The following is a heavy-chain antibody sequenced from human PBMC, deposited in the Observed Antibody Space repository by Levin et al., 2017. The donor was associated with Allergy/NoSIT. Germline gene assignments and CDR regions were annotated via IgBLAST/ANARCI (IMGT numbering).Heavy chain of an antibody. D-gene: IGHD3-10*01. J-gene: IGHJ4*02. CDR1: GGSISSRDYY. Sequence: SQTLSLTCSVSGGSISSRDYYWSWIRQSPGKGLEWIGFIYYSGGTNYNPSLKSRVSISVDTFKNQFSLQLRSVTAADTAIYYCARGSPHGRGSPFDFWGQGILVPVSS. CDR3: ARGSPHGRGSPFDF. V-gene: IGHV4-30-4*01. CDR2: IYYSGGT.